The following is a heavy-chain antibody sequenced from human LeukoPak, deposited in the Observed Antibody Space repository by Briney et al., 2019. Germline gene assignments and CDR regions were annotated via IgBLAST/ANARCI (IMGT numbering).Heavy chain of an antibody. CDR2: IRGDGRST. Sequence: GGSLRLSCAASGFTFDDYAMHWVRQGPGKGLDWVSLIRGDGRSTYYADSVKGRFTISRDNSKNSLYLQMNSLRTEDTALYYCAKDFGDAFDIWGQGTMVAVSS. D-gene: IGHD3-16*01. V-gene: IGHV3-43*02. CDR3: AKDFGDAFDI. J-gene: IGHJ3*02. CDR1: GFTFDDYA.